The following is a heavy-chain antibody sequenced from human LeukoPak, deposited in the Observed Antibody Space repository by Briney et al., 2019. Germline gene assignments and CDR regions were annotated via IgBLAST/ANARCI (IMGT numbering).Heavy chain of an antibody. CDR2: ISYDGGNK. J-gene: IGHJ2*01. Sequence: GGSLRLPCAASGFTFSSYAMHWVRQAPGKGLEWVAVISYDGGNKYYADSVKGRFTIFRDNSKNTLYLQMNSLRPDDTAVYYCARAGGGPTTLYWYFDVWGRGTLVTVSS. D-gene: IGHD1-7*01. CDR3: ARAGGGPTTLYWYFDV. V-gene: IGHV3-30*04. CDR1: GFTFSSYA.